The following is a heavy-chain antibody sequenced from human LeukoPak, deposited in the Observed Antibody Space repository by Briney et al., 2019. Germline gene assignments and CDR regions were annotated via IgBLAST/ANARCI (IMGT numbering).Heavy chain of an antibody. Sequence: SETLSLTCTVSGGSISSYHWSWIRQPPGKGLEWIGYIYYSGSTNYNPSLKSRVTISVDTSKNQFSLKLSSVTAADTAVYYCARHTGYNWFDPWGQGTLVTVSS. D-gene: IGHD4-17*01. V-gene: IGHV4-59*08. CDR1: GGSISSYH. CDR2: IYYSGST. J-gene: IGHJ5*02. CDR3: ARHTGYNWFDP.